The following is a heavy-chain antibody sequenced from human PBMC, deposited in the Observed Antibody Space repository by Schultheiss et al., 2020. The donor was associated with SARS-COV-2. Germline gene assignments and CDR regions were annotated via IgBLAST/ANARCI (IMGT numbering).Heavy chain of an antibody. CDR1: GGSFSGYY. J-gene: IGHJ5*02. CDR3: ARGRDTAMDEINWFDP. V-gene: IGHV4-34*01. D-gene: IGHD5-18*01. CDR2: INQSGGT. Sequence: SETLSLTCAVSGGSFSGYYWTWIRQTPGKGLEWIGEINQSGGTNYNPSLKSRVTISVDTSKNQFSLKLSSVTAADTAVYYCARGRDTAMDEINWFDPWGQGTLVTVSS.